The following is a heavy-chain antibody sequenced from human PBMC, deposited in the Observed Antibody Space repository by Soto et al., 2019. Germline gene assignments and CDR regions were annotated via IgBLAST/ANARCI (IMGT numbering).Heavy chain of an antibody. Sequence: GGSLRLSCAASGFTFSSYSMNWVRQAPGKGLEWVSSISSSSSYIYYADSVKGRFTISRDNAKNSLYLQMNSLRAEDTAVYYCARDASPYSNNWFDPWGQGTLVTVSS. J-gene: IGHJ5*02. CDR2: ISSSSSYI. CDR3: ARDASPYSNNWFDP. D-gene: IGHD4-4*01. V-gene: IGHV3-21*01. CDR1: GFTFSSYS.